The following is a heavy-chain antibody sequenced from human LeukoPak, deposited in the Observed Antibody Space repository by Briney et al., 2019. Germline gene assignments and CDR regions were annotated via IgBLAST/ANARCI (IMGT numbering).Heavy chain of an antibody. CDR2: ISSSSSTI. Sequence: GGSLRLSCAASGFTFSSYSMNWVRQAPGKGLEWVSYISSSSSTIYYADSVKGRFTISRDNAKNSLYLQMNTLRVEDTAVYYCAQGGATISDYWGQGTLVTVSS. J-gene: IGHJ4*02. CDR1: GFTFSSYS. CDR3: AQGGATISDY. D-gene: IGHD5-12*01. V-gene: IGHV3-48*04.